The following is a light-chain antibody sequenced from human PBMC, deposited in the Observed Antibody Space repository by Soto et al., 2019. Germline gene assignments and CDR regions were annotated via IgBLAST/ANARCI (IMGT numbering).Light chain of an antibody. V-gene: IGKV1-17*01. Sequence: DIQMTQSPSSLSASVGDRVTITCRASQDIRSDLVWYQQTPGKAPKRLIYAASSLQSGVPSRFSGSGSGTDFTLTITGLQPEDFATYYCQQLNSYPHFGQGTRLEIK. CDR1: QDIRSD. CDR3: QQLNSYPH. CDR2: AAS. J-gene: IGKJ5*01.